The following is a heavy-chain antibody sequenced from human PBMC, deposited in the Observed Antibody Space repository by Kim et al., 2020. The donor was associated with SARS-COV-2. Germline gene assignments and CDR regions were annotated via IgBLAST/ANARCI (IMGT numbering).Heavy chain of an antibody. CDR1: GYTFTSYY. D-gene: IGHD1-26*01. J-gene: IGHJ3*02. Sequence: ASVKVSCKASGYTFTSYYMHWVRQAPGQGLEWMGIINPSGGSTSYAQKFQGRVTMTRDTSTSTVYMELSSLRSEDTAVYYCARGSKIVGAIKVAFDIWGQGTMVTVSS. CDR2: INPSGGST. V-gene: IGHV1-46*01. CDR3: ARGSKIVGAIKVAFDI.